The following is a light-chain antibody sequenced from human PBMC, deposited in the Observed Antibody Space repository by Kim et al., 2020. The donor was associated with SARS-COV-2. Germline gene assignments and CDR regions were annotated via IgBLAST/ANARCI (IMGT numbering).Light chain of an antibody. CDR3: QQRYSRPIT. J-gene: IGKJ5*01. CDR1: QSIDSE. V-gene: IGKV3-11*01. CDR2: DAF. Sequence: VLTQSPDTLSLSPGERATLSCRASQSIDSELAWYQQTPGHPPRLLIYDAFNRATGVPARFSGSGSGTDFTLTISSLEPEDFAVYYCQQRYSRPITFGQGTRLEIK.